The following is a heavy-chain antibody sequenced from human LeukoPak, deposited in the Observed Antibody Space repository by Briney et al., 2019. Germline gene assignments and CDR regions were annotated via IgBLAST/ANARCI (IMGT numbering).Heavy chain of an antibody. CDR2: INPNSGGT. Sequence: ASVKVSCKASGYTFTGYYIHRVRQALGQGLEWMGWINPNSGGTNYAQKFQGRVTMTRDRSINTAYMDLRSLTYDDTAVYYCARDKPAEAALDFWGQGTLVTVSS. CDR3: ARDKPAEAALDF. CDR1: GYTFTGYY. V-gene: IGHV1-2*02. J-gene: IGHJ4*02.